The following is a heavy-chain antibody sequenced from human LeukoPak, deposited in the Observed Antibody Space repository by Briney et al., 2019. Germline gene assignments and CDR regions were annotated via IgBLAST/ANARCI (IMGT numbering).Heavy chain of an antibody. D-gene: IGHD5-24*01. J-gene: IGHJ4*02. V-gene: IGHV3-53*01. CDR2: IYNSGTT. CDR1: GFSVSSNY. CDR3: ARDKRQERWPDY. Sequence: PGGSLRLSCAASGFSVSSNYMSWVRQAPGKGLEWVAVIYNSGTTKYADSVKGRFTISRDNAKNSLYLQMDSLRAEDTAVYYCARDKRQERWPDYWGQGTLVTVSS.